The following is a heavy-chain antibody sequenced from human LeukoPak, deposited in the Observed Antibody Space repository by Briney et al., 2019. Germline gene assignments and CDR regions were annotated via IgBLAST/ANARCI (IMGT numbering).Heavy chain of an antibody. V-gene: IGHV3-9*01. Sequence: PGGSLRLSCAASGFIFDDYAMHWVRQAPGKGLERVSGISWNSDSIDYANSVKGRFTISRDDAQNSLYLQMNSLRAEDTALYYCATYSGVHHKTFDDWGQGTLVTVSS. CDR3: ATYSGVHHKTFDD. CDR1: GFIFDDYA. CDR2: ISWNSDSI. J-gene: IGHJ4*02. D-gene: IGHD1-26*01.